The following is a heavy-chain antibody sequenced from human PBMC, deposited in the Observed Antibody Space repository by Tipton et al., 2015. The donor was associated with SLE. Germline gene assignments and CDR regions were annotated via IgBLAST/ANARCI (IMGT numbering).Heavy chain of an antibody. CDR2: IYYSGST. V-gene: IGHV4-39*01. J-gene: IGHJ3*02. CDR3: ARHRGSGWVLDAFDI. CDR1: GGSISSSSYY. Sequence: TLSLTCTVSGGSISSSSYYWGWIRQPPGKGLEWIGTIYYSGSTYYNPSLKSRVTISVDTSKNQLSLKLSSVTAADTAVYYCARHRGSGWVLDAFDIWGQGTMVTVSS. D-gene: IGHD6-19*01.